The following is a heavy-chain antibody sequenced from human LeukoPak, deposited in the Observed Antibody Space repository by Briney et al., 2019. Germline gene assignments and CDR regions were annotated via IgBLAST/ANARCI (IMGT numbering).Heavy chain of an antibody. CDR1: GFTFSSYA. D-gene: IGHD2/OR15-2a*01. CDR2: INGRGDNT. J-gene: IGHJ5*02. Sequence: GGSLRLSCAASGFTFSSYAMNWVRQAPGKGLEWVSAINGRGDNTYYADSVKGRFTISRDNFKSTLFLQMNSLRAEDTAIYYCAKDRVSPGFNLFDPWGQGTLVTVSS. CDR3: AKDRVSPGFNLFDP. V-gene: IGHV3-23*01.